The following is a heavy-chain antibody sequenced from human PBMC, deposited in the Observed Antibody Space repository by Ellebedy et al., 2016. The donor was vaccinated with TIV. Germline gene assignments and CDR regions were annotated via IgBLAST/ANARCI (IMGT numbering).Heavy chain of an antibody. CDR3: AKEGYYYDSRGHDWFDP. D-gene: IGHD3-22*01. V-gene: IGHV3-30*18. CDR2: ISNDGNKK. Sequence: GGSLRLXXVASGFVISPYAMHWVRQAPGKGLEWVAVISNDGNKKDYVDSIKGRFTISRDNSKNTLYLQMNSLRVDDTAIYYCAKEGYYYDSRGHDWFDPWGQGTLVTVSS. CDR1: GFVISPYA. J-gene: IGHJ5*02.